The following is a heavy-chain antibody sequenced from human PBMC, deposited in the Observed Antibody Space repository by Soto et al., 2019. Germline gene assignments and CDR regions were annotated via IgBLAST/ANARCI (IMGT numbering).Heavy chain of an antibody. CDR2: ISSSSSYI. Sequence: KTGGSLRLSCAASGFTFSSYSMNWVRQAPGKGLEWVSSISSSSSYIYYADSVKGRFTISRDNAKNSLYLQMNSLRAEDTAVYYCARDPPSFYAFDIWGQGTMVTVSS. J-gene: IGHJ3*02. V-gene: IGHV3-21*01. CDR3: ARDPPSFYAFDI. CDR1: GFTFSSYS.